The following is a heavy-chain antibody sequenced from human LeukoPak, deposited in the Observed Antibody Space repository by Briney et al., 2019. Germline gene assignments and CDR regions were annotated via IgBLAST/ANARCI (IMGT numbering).Heavy chain of an antibody. CDR3: AGSRADSSSWYTIDY. Sequence: SETLSLTCTVSGGSISSSSYYWGWIRQPPGKGLEWIGSIYYSGSTYYNPSLKSRVTISVDTSKNQFSLKLSSVTAADTAVYYCAGSRADSSSWYTIDYWGQGTLVTVSS. D-gene: IGHD6-13*01. J-gene: IGHJ4*02. CDR2: IYYSGST. CDR1: GGSISSSSYY. V-gene: IGHV4-39*01.